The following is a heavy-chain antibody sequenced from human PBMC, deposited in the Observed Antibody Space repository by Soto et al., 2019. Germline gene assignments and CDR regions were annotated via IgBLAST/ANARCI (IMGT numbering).Heavy chain of an antibody. V-gene: IGHV4-59*08. CDR2: IYYNGNT. CDR1: GGSINSYY. D-gene: IGHD3-3*01. Sequence: SETLSLTCTVSGGSINSYYWSWIRQSQGKGLEWIAYIYYNGNTNYNPSLMSRVTLSVDTSKNQFSLSLTSVTAADTAVYYCARLVRFLEWLPNNWFDPWGQGTLVTVSS. CDR3: ARLVRFLEWLPNNWFDP. J-gene: IGHJ5*02.